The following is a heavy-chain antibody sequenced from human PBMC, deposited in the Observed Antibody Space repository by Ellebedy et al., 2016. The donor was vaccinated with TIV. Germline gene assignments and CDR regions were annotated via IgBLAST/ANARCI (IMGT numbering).Heavy chain of an antibody. CDR1: GFTFSGYS. J-gene: IGHJ4*02. CDR3: ARLGVIAAAGASDY. V-gene: IGHV3-11*01. D-gene: IGHD6-13*01. CDR2: ISYSGDRM. Sequence: PGGSLRLSCAASGFTFSGYSMSWFRQAPGKGPEWVSYISYSGDRMYYADSVKGRFTTSRDNAGNSLYLQMNSLRAEDTAVYYCARLGVIAAAGASDYWGQGTLVIVSS.